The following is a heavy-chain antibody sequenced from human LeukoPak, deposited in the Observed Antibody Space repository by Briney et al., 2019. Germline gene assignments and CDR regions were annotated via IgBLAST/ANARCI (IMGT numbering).Heavy chain of an antibody. CDR2: IWYDGSNK. D-gene: IGHD3-22*01. V-gene: IGHV3-33*06. CDR3: AKDLVYYDSSRAFDI. Sequence: GGSLRLSCAASGFTFSSYGMHWVRQAPGKGLEWVAVIWYDGSNKYYADSVKGRFTISRDNSKNTLYLQMNSLRAEDTAVYYCAKDLVYYDSSRAFDIWGQGTMVTVSS. J-gene: IGHJ3*02. CDR1: GFTFSSYG.